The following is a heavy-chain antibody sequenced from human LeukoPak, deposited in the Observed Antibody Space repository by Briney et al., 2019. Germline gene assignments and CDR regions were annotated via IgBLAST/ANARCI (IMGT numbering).Heavy chain of an antibody. CDR3: ARGRGVVRSKILTPDRWYFGL. CDR2: INHSGST. Sequence: SETLSLTCAVYGGSFSGYYWSWIRQPPGKGLEWIGEINHSGSTNYNPSLKSRVTISVDTSKNQFSLKLSSVTAADTAVYYCARGRGVVRSKILTPDRWYFGLWGRGTLVTVSS. CDR1: GGSFSGYY. V-gene: IGHV4-34*01. D-gene: IGHD1-26*01. J-gene: IGHJ2*01.